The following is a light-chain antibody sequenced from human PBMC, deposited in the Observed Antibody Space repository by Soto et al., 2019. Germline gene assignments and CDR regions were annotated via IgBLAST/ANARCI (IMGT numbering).Light chain of an antibody. CDR3: ASWDDSRKGVV. Sequence: QSVLTQPPSVSGAPGQRVTISCTGSSSNIGAGYDVHWYQQLPGTAPKLLIYSNDQRPSGVPDRFSGSKSGTSASLAISGLQSEDEADYYCASWDDSRKGVVFGGGTKLTVL. CDR2: SND. J-gene: IGLJ2*01. V-gene: IGLV1-40*01. CDR1: SSNIGAGYD.